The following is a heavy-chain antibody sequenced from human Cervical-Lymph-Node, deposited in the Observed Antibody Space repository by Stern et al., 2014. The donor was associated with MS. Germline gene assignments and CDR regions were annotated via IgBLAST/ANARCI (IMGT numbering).Heavy chain of an antibody. Sequence: VQLVESGGGVVQPGRSLRLSCAASGFTFNTYAIHWVRQAPGKGLEWVALISYDGNSKYYADSVRGRFTISRDSSRRTVFLQMNSLRTDDTAIYYCARAYSSTWYAYFDYWGQGALVTVSS. CDR1: GFTFNTYA. CDR3: ARAYSSTWYAYFDY. CDR2: ISYDGNSK. D-gene: IGHD2-2*01. V-gene: IGHV3-30*14. J-gene: IGHJ4*02.